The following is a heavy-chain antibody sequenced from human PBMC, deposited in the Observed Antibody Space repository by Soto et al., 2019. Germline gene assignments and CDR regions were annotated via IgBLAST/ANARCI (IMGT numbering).Heavy chain of an antibody. V-gene: IGHV3-33*01. CDR3: ARDFFEAAGTFELYGMDV. D-gene: IGHD6-13*01. J-gene: IGHJ6*02. Sequence: GGSLRLSCAASGFTFSSYGMHWVRQAPGKGLEWVAVIWYDGSNKYYADSVKGRFTISRDNSKNTLYLQMNSLRAEDTAVYYCARDFFEAAGTFELYGMDVWGQGTTFTVSS. CDR2: IWYDGSNK. CDR1: GFTFSSYG.